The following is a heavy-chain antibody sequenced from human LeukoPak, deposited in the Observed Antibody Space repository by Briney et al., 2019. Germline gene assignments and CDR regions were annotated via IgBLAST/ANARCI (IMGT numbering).Heavy chain of an antibody. J-gene: IGHJ4*02. Sequence: PSETLSLTCAVYGGSFSGYYWSWIRQPPGKGLEWVGEINHSGSTNYNPSLKSRVTISVDTSKNQFSLKLSSVTAADTAVYYCARPRHRIVGATSPIDYWGQGTLVSVSS. CDR1: GGSFSGYY. V-gene: IGHV4-34*01. CDR2: INHSGST. CDR3: ARPRHRIVGATSPIDY. D-gene: IGHD1-26*01.